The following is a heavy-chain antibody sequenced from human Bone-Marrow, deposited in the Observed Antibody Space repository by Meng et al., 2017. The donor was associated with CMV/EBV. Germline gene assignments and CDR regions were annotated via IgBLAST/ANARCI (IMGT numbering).Heavy chain of an antibody. D-gene: IGHD3-3*01. CDR1: GFTFSSYS. V-gene: IGHV3-30*02. Sequence: GESLKISCAASGFTFSSYSMNWVRQAPGKGLEWVAFIRYDGSNKYYVDSVKGRFTISRDNAKNSLYLQMNSLRAEDTAVYYCARGATTSYDFWSGYYPGLMDVWGQGTTVTVSS. J-gene: IGHJ6*02. CDR2: IRYDGSNK. CDR3: ARGATTSYDFWSGYYPGLMDV.